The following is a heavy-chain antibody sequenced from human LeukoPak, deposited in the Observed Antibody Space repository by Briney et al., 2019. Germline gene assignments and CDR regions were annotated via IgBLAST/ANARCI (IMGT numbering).Heavy chain of an antibody. J-gene: IGHJ6*03. CDR2: ISSSSSTI. D-gene: IGHD1-20*01. CDR3: ATNNWNYDYYYMDV. V-gene: IGHV3-48*04. Sequence: GSMRLSCAASGFTFSSYSMNLGRQAPGKGVEWVSYISSSSSTIYYADSVKGRFTISRDNAKNSLYLQMNSLRAEDTAVYYCATNNWNYDYYYMDVWGKGTTVTVSS. CDR1: GFTFSSYS.